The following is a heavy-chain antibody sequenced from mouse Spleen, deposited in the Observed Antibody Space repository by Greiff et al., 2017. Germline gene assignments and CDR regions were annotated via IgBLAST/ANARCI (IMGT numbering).Heavy chain of an antibody. J-gene: IGHJ4*01. CDR2: INPSTGGT. CDR3: ARLRDDGYLYYAMDY. V-gene: IGHV1-42*01. D-gene: IGHD2-3*01. CDR1: GYSFTGYY. Sequence: EVQLQQSGPELVKPGASVKISCKASGYSFTGYYMNWVKQSPEKSLEWIGEINPSTGGTTYNQKFKAKATLTVDKSSSTAYMQLKSLTSEDSAVYYCARLRDDGYLYYAMDYWGQGTSVTVSS.